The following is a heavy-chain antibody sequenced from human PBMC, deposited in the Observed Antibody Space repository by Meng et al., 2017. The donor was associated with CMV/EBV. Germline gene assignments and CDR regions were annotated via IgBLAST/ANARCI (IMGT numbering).Heavy chain of an antibody. CDR1: GGTFSSYA. CDR3: AREGLARHCSSTSCPRDYYYGMDV. J-gene: IGHJ6*02. D-gene: IGHD2-2*01. CDR2: ISAYNGNT. V-gene: IGHV1-18*01. Sequence: ASVKVSCKASGGTFSSYAISWVRQAPGQGLEWMGWISAYNGNTNYAQKLQGRVTMTTDTSTSTAYMELRSLRSDDTAVYYCAREGLARHCSSTSCPRDYYYGMDVWGQGTTVTVSS.